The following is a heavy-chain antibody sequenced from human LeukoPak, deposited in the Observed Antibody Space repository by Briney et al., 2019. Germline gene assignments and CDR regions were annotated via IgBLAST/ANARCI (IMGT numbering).Heavy chain of an antibody. V-gene: IGHV3-48*01. CDR1: GFTFSPYS. D-gene: IGHD1-26*01. CDR3: ARGPGGSYLFDY. Sequence: GGSLRLSCAASGFTFSPYSVNWVRQAPGKGLEWVSYMSSGGSTIYYADSVKGRFTVSRDNAKNSLYLQMNSLRAEDTAVYYCARGPGGSYLFDYWGQGTLVTVSS. CDR2: MSSGGSTI. J-gene: IGHJ4*02.